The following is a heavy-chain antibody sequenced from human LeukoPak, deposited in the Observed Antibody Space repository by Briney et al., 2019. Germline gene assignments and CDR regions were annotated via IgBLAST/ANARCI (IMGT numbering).Heavy chain of an antibody. CDR3: ARDWGSIKVIADY. D-gene: IGHD7-27*01. Sequence: ASVKVSCKATGYTFTSYGISWVRQAPGQGLEWMGWISSNSDNTNYAQKLQGRVTMTTDTSTSTAYMELRSLRPDDTALHFCARDWGSIKVIADYWGQGTLVTVSS. CDR2: ISSNSDNT. J-gene: IGHJ4*02. V-gene: IGHV1-18*01. CDR1: GYTFTSYG.